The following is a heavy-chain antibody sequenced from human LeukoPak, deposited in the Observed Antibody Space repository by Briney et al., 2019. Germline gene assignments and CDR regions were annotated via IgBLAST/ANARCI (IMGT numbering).Heavy chain of an antibody. D-gene: IGHD2-2*01. CDR2: IIPTLGIT. Sequence: ASVKVSCKASGGTFNTYGIGWVRQAPGQGVEWMGRIIPTLGITNYAQNFQGRVSITADTSTGTVYLDLSTLKSEDTALYYCAYCNTTNCYLTSWGQGTLVTVSS. V-gene: IGHV1-69*04. CDR3: AYCNTTNCYLTS. CDR1: GGTFNTYG. J-gene: IGHJ5*02.